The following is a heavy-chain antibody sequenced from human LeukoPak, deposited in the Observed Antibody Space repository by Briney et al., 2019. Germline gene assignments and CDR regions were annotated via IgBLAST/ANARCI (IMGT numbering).Heavy chain of an antibody. CDR1: GFTFSSYA. CDR2: ISGSGGST. J-gene: IGHJ5*02. D-gene: IGHD2-15*01. V-gene: IGHV3-23*01. Sequence: GGSLRLSCAASGFTFSSYAMSWVCQAPGKGLEWVSAISGSGGSTYYADSVKGRFTISRDNSKNTLYLQMNSLRAEDTAVYYCARDARKDIVVVVAALNWFDPWGQGTLVTVSS. CDR3: ARDARKDIVVVVAALNWFDP.